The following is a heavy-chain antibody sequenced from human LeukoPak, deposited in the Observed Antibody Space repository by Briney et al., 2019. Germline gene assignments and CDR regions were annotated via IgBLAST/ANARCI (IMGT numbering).Heavy chain of an antibody. Sequence: KPSETLSLTCTVSGGSISTYYWTWIRQPPGKGLEWIGEIYHSGNTNYNPSLKSRVTISVDKSKNQFSLKLSSVTAADTAVYYCARAETYNFDYWGQGTLVTVSS. J-gene: IGHJ4*02. CDR1: GGSISTYY. CDR3: ARAETYNFDY. V-gene: IGHV4-59*12. D-gene: IGHD1-1*01. CDR2: IYHSGNT.